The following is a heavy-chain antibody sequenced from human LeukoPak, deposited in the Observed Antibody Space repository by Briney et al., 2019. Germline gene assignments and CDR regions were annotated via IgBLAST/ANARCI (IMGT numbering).Heavy chain of an antibody. Sequence: PSETLSLTCTVSGGSISSYYWSWIRQPPGKGLEWIGYIYYSGSTNYNPSLKSRVTISVDTSKNQFSLKLSSVTAADTAVYYCAREPSQVYYFDYWGQGTLVTVSS. CDR2: IYYSGST. J-gene: IGHJ4*02. CDR1: GGSISSYY. V-gene: IGHV4-59*01. D-gene: IGHD2-2*01. CDR3: AREPSQVYYFDY.